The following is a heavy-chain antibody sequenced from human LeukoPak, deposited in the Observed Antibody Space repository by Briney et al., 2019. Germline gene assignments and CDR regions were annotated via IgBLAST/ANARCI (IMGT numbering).Heavy chain of an antibody. J-gene: IGHJ4*02. CDR3: ANSDSSGWSSFDY. CDR1: GFTFSSYA. D-gene: IGHD6-19*01. V-gene: IGHV3-23*01. Sequence: PGGSLRLSCAASGFTFSSYAMSWVRQAPGKGLEWVSAISGSGGSTYYADSVKGRFTISRDNSKNTLYLQMNSLRAEDTAAYYCANSDSSGWSSFDYWGQGTLVTVSS. CDR2: ISGSGGST.